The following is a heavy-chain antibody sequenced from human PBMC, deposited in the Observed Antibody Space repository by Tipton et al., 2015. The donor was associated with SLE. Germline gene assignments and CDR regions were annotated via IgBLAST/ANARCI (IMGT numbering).Heavy chain of an antibody. CDR1: GGSISSSSYY. D-gene: IGHD6-13*01. V-gene: IGHV4-39*07. CDR3: ARTRIAAAGTGSGTTFWFDP. Sequence: TLSLTCTVSGGSISSSSYYWGWIRQPPGKGLEWIGSIYYSGSTNYNPSLKSRVTISVDTSKNQFSLKLSSVTAADTAGYYCARTRIAAAGTGSGTTFWFDPWGQGTLVTVSS. CDR2: IYYSGST. J-gene: IGHJ5*02.